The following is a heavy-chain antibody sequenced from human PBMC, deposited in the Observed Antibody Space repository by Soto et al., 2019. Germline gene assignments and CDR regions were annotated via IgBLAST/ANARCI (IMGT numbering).Heavy chain of an antibody. V-gene: IGHV1-18*01. CDR1: GGTFSSYA. J-gene: IGHJ6*03. CDR2: ISPNNGKT. Sequence: GASVKVSCKASGGTFSSYAISWVRQAPGQGLEWMGWISPNNGKTNYAQKLQGRVTMTTDTSTSTAYMELRSLRSDDTAVYYCARYYYYYMDVWGKGTTVTVSS. CDR3: ARYYYYYMDV.